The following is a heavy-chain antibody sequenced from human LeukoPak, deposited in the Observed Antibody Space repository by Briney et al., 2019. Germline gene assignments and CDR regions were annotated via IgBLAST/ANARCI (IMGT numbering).Heavy chain of an antibody. Sequence: SETLSLTCTVSGGSISSYYWSWIRQPPGKGLEWIGYIYYSGSTNYNPSLKSRVTISVDTSKNQFSLKLSSVTAADTAVYYCARSTGEYMDVWGKGTTVTVPS. D-gene: IGHD3-16*01. CDR2: IYYSGST. CDR1: GGSISSYY. J-gene: IGHJ6*03. V-gene: IGHV4-59*01. CDR3: ARSTGEYMDV.